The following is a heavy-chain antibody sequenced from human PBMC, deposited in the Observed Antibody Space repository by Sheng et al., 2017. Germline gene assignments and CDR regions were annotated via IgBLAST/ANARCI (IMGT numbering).Heavy chain of an antibody. CDR3: ARVCSSTSCLEGMDV. CDR1: GGSISSYY. D-gene: IGHD2-2*01. V-gene: IGHV4-4*07. CDR2: IYTSGST. Sequence: QVQLQESGPGLVKPSETLSLTCTVSGGSISSYYWSWIRQSAGKGLEWIRRIYTSGSTNYNPSLKSRVTMSVDTSKNQFSLKLSSVTAADTAVYYCARVCSSTSCLEGMDVWGQGTTVTVSS. J-gene: IGHJ6*02.